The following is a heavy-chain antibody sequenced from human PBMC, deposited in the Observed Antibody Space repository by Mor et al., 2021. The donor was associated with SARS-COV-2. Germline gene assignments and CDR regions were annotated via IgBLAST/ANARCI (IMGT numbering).Heavy chain of an antibody. CDR1: G. J-gene: IGHJ4*02. CDR2: ISAYNGKT. CDR3: ARDSPFVYYFDF. Sequence: GITRVRQAPLHGLERMGRISAYNGKTSYASTFQGRVTMTADTSTSTAYMELLSLTSVDTAVYYCARDSPFVYYFDFWGQGTMVTVSS. D-gene: IGHD3-3*01. V-gene: IGHV1-18*01.